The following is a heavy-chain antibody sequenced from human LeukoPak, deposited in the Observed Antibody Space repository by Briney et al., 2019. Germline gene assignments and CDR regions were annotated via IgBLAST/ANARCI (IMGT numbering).Heavy chain of an antibody. CDR2: IISISGGGTS. D-gene: IGHD4-17*01. CDR3: TTGPYYGDPDY. V-gene: IGHV3-15*01. CDR1: GFTFTDVW. J-gene: IGHJ4*02. Sequence: GGSLRLSCTASGFTFTDVWMSWVRQVPGKGLEWVGRIISISGGGTSDYAAPVKGRFTISRDDSKNTLYLQMNSLKTEDTAVYYCTTGPYYGDPDYWGQGTLVTVSS.